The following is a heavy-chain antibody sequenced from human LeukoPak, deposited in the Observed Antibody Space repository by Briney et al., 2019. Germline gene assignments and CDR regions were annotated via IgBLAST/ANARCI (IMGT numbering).Heavy chain of an antibody. V-gene: IGHV3-9*01. CDR3: AKDIDYDILTGANFDY. CDR1: GFTVSSNY. CDR2: ISWNSGSI. D-gene: IGHD3-9*01. J-gene: IGHJ4*02. Sequence: PGGSLRLSCAASGFTVSSNYMSWVRQAPGKGLEWVSGISWNSGSIGYADSVKGRFTISRDNAKNSLYLQMNSLRAEDTALYYCAKDIDYDILTGANFDYWGQGTLVTVSS.